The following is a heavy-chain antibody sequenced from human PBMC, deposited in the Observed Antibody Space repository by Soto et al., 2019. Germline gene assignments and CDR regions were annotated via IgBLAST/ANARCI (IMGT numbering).Heavy chain of an antibody. CDR3: ATSKGGVSYGPTTY. V-gene: IGHV3-74*01. D-gene: IGHD1-26*01. CDR2: MNSDGSNT. J-gene: IGHJ4*02. Sequence: EVQLVESGGALVQPGGSLRLSCAASGFTFSNYWMHWVRQAPGKGLVWISRMNSDGSNTVYADAVKGRFTISRDNAKNPLYLQMNSLRVEDTAVYYCATSKGGVSYGPTTYWGQGTLVTVSS. CDR1: GFTFSNYW.